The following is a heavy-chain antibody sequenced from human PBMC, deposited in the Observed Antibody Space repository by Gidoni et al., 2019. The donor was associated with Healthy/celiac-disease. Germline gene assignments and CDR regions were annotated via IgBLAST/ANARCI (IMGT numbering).Heavy chain of an antibody. CDR1: GGSFSGYY. D-gene: IGHD3-16*02. V-gene: IGHV4-34*01. Sequence: QVQLQQWGAGLLKLSETLSLTCAVYGGSFSGYYWSWIRQPPGKGLEWIGEINHSGSTNYNPSLKSRVTISVDTSKNQFSLKLSSVTAADTAVYYCARAVGGVIFPLDYWGQGTLVTVSS. CDR3: ARAVGGVIFPLDY. CDR2: INHSGST. J-gene: IGHJ4*02.